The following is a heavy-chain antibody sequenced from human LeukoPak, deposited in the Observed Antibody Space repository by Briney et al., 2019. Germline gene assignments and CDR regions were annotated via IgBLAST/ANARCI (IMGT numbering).Heavy chain of an antibody. CDR2: ISTYKDNT. CDR1: GYTFTSYG. CDR3: ARDEGGYYRSLYFAY. J-gene: IGHJ4*02. Sequence: ASVKVSCKASGYTFTSYGITWVRQAPGQGLEWMGWISTYKDNTNYAQKLQGRITMTTDTSTSTAYMELRSLRSDDTAIYYYARDEGGYYRSLYFAYWGQGTLVTVSS. V-gene: IGHV1-18*01. D-gene: IGHD3-22*01.